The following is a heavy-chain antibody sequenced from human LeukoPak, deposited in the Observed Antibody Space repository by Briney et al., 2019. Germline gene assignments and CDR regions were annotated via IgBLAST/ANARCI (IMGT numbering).Heavy chain of an antibody. CDR3: ARGPTYYDFWSGPYYYGMDV. Sequence: ASVKVSCKASGYTFTSYGISWVRQAPGQGLEWMGWISAYNGNTNYAQKLQGRVTMTTDTSTSTAYMELRSLRSEDTAVYYCARGPTYYDFWSGPYYYGMDVWGQGTTVTVSS. CDR1: GYTFTSYG. CDR2: ISAYNGNT. V-gene: IGHV1-18*01. J-gene: IGHJ6*02. D-gene: IGHD3-3*01.